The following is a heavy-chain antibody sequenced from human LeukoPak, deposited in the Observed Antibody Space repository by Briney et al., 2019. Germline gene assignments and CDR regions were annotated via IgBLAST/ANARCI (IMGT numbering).Heavy chain of an antibody. J-gene: IGHJ4*02. CDR3: VRRTHSGYNFDY. CDR1: GGSLSDSY. D-gene: IGHD5-24*01. V-gene: IGHV4-34*01. CDR2: INYSGST. Sequence: SETLSLTYAVYGGSLSDSYWSWIRQSPGKGLEWIGEINYSGSTNYNPSLKSRVSISVDTSKNQFSLKLNSLTAADRAVYYCVRRTHSGYNFDYWGQGTLVTVSS.